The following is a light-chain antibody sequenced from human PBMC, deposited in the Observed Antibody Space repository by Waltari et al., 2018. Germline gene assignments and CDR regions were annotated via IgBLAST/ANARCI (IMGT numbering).Light chain of an antibody. CDR3: QQYNNWPGT. CDR2: GAS. J-gene: IGKJ5*01. CDR1: QSVSSN. Sequence: EIVMTQSPATLSVSPGERDTLSCRASQSVSSNLAWYQQKPGQAPRLLIYGASTRATGIPARFSGSGSGTEFTLTISSLQSEDFAVYYCQQYNNWPGTFGQGTRLEIK. V-gene: IGKV3-15*01.